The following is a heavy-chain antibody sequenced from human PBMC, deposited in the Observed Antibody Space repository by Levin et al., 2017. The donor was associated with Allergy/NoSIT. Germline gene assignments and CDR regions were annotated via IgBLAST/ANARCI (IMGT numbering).Heavy chain of an antibody. V-gene: IGHV3-23*01. CDR3: AQEPLTRYSYGES. D-gene: IGHD5-18*01. Sequence: GGSLRLSCAASGFMFRNYDMSWVRQAPGRGLEWVSAITSRGRTYYAGSVRGRFAISRDDAKNTVYLQMYSLRAEDTGIYFCAQEPLTRYSYGESWGQGTQVTVSS. J-gene: IGHJ4*02. CDR2: ITSRGRT. CDR1: GFMFRNYD.